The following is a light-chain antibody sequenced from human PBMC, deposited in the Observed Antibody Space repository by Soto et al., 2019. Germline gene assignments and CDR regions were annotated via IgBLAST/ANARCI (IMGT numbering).Light chain of an antibody. J-gene: IGKJ1*01. V-gene: IGKV1-5*03. CDR2: KAS. CDR3: QHYNSYSEA. CDR1: QSTSSY. Sequence: TQSPSTLSASVGDRVTITCRASQSTSSYLAWYQQKPGKAPKLLIYKASTLKSGVPSRFSGSGSGTEFTLTISSLQPDDFATYYCQHYNSYSEAFGQGTKVDIK.